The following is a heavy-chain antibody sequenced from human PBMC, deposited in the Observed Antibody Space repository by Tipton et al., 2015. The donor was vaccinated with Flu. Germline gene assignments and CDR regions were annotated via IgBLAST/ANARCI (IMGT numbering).Heavy chain of an antibody. V-gene: IGHV4-59*01. CDR2: ICNTVTS. Sequence: TLSLTCTVSDDSINSYYWSWIRQPPGKGLEWIGYICNTVTSNYNPSLRSRLTISVDSSKSQFFMRLTSVTAADTAVYYCARARAPYYYYAMDVWDQGP. CDR1: DDSINSYY. CDR3: ARARAPYYYYAMDV. J-gene: IGHJ6*02. D-gene: IGHD3-16*01.